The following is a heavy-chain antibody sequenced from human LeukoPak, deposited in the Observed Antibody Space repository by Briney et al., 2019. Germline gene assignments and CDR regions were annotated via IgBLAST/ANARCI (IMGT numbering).Heavy chain of an antibody. V-gene: IGHV4-39*01. CDR1: GGSISSSTYY. D-gene: IGHD6-13*01. Sequence: SETLSLTCTGSGGSISSSTYYWGWIRQSPGKGLERIGSMSYSGSAYYNPSLKSRVTISVDTSKNQFSLKLSSVTAADTAVYYCARVAGAATEYLDCWGQGTLVTVSS. CDR3: ARVAGAATEYLDC. J-gene: IGHJ4*02. CDR2: MSYSGSA.